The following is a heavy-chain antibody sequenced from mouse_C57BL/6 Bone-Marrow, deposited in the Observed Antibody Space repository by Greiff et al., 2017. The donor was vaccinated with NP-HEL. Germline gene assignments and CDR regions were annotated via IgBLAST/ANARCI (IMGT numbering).Heavy chain of an antibody. V-gene: IGHV5-4*01. J-gene: IGHJ1*03. CDR2: ISDGGSYT. CDR1: GFTFSSYA. Sequence: EVKLMESGGGLVKPGGSLKLSCAASGFTFSSYAMSWVRQTPEKRLEWVATISDGGSYTYYPDNVKGRFTISRDNAKNNLYLQMSHLKSEDTAMYYCARDTTGWYFDVWGTGTTVTVSS. CDR3: ARDTTGWYFDV. D-gene: IGHD1-1*01.